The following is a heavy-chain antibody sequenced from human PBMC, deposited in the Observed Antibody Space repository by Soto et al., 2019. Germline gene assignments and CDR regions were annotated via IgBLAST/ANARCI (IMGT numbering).Heavy chain of an antibody. J-gene: IGHJ4*02. D-gene: IGHD1-26*01. CDR2: ISGSGGST. V-gene: IGHV3-23*01. Sequence: GGSLRLSCAASGFTFSSYAMSWVRQAPGKGLEWVSAISGSGGSTYYADSVKGRFTISRDNSKNTLYLQMNSLRAEDTAVYYCAKTGPYVRELAWVGFDYWGQGTLVTVSS. CDR1: GFTFSSYA. CDR3: AKTGPYVRELAWVGFDY.